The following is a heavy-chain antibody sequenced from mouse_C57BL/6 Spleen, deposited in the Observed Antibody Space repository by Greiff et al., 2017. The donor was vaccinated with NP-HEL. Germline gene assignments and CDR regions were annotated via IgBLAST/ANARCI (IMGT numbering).Heavy chain of an antibody. D-gene: IGHD2-4*01. V-gene: IGHV1-62-2*01. CDR1: GYTFTEYT. J-gene: IGHJ3*01. CDR3: ARHEDHRYDYDGGFAY. Sequence: QVQLQQSGAELVKPGASVKLSCKASGYTFTEYTIHWVKQRSGQGLEWIGWFYPGSGSIKYNEKFKDQATLTADKSSSTVYMELSRLTSEDSAVYFCARHEDHRYDYDGGFAYWGQGTLVTVSA. CDR2: FYPGSGSI.